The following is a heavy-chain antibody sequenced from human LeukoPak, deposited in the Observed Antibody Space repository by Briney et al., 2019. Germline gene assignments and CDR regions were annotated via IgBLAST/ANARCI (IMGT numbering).Heavy chain of an antibody. CDR2: IRSKAYGGTT. Sequence: GGSLRLSCAASGFTFSSYGMHWVRQAPGKGLEWVGFIRSKAYGGTTEYAASVKGRFTISRDDSKSIAYLQMNSLKTEDTAVYYCTRDPTYYYDSSGYYIYYYYYMDVWGKGTTVTVSS. V-gene: IGHV3-49*04. CDR3: TRDPTYYYDSSGYYIYYYYYMDV. J-gene: IGHJ6*03. D-gene: IGHD3-22*01. CDR1: GFTFSSYG.